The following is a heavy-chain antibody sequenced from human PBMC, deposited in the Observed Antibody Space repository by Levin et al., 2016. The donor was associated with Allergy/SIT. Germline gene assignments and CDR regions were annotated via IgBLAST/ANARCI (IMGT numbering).Heavy chain of an antibody. V-gene: IGHV2-5*02. CDR3: AHRQILYSTAHFDY. CDR2: IYWDDDK. Sequence: SGPTLVKPTQTLTLTCTFSGFSLSTSGVGVGWIRQPPGKALEWLALIYWDDDKRYSPSLKSRLTITKDTSKNQVVLTMTNMDPVDTATYYCAHRQILYSTAHFDYWGQGTLVTVSS. D-gene: IGHD2-2*02. J-gene: IGHJ4*02. CDR1: GFSLSTSGVG.